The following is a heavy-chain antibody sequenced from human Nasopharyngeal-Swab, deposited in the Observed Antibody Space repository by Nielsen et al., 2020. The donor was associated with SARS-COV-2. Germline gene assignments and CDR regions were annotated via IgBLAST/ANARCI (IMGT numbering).Heavy chain of an antibody. J-gene: IGHJ4*02. D-gene: IGHD1-26*01. V-gene: IGHV5-51*01. CDR3: ARRRRSGSYYWDY. CDR2: IYPGDSDT. Sequence: AASLNISCKGSGSSFTSYWIGWVRHMPGKGLEWMVIIYPGDSDTRYSPFFQGQVTISADKSISTAYPQWSSLKASDTAMYYCARRRRSGSYYWDYWGQGTLVTVSS. CDR1: GSSFTSYW.